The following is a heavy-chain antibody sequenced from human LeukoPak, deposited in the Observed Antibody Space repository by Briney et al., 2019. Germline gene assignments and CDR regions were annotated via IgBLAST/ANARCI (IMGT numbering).Heavy chain of an antibody. V-gene: IGHV1-2*02. CDR1: GYSFTGYY. CDR2: INPNSGAT. J-gene: IGHJ4*02. Sequence: ASVKDSCKASGYSFTGYYVHWVRQAPGQGLEWMGWINPNSGATDYAQNFQGRVTMTRDTSISTAYMEVSRLRSDDTAVYYCARVSSVTDLDYWGQGTLVTVSS. CDR3: ARVSSVTDLDY. D-gene: IGHD3-22*01.